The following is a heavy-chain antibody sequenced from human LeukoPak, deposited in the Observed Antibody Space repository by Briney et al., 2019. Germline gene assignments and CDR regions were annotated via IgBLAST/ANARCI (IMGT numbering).Heavy chain of an antibody. CDR1: GGSISSYY. CDR3: ARLGDSSGYYTPKDY. D-gene: IGHD3-22*01. Sequence: SETLSLTCTVSGGSISSYYWSWIRQPPGKGLEWIGYIYYSGSTNYNPSLKSRVTISVDTSKNQFSLKLSSVTAADTAVYYCARLGDSSGYYTPKDYWGQGTLVTVSS. J-gene: IGHJ4*02. CDR2: IYYSGST. V-gene: IGHV4-59*08.